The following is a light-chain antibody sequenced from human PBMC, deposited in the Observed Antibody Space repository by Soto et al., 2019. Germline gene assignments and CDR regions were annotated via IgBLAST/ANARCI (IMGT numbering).Light chain of an antibody. J-gene: IGKJ1*01. Sequence: EIVLTQSPGTLSLSPGERATLSCRARQSVSGSYLAWYQQKPGQSPRLLIYDASSRATGIPDRFSGSGSGTDLTLTISRLAPEDFAVYYCQQYATRPWTFGQGTKVESK. CDR1: QSVSGSY. V-gene: IGKV3-20*01. CDR2: DAS. CDR3: QQYATRPWT.